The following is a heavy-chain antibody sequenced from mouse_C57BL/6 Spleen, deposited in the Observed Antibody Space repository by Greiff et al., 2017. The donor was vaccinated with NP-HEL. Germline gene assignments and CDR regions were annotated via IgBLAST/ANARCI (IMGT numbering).Heavy chain of an antibody. J-gene: IGHJ4*01. CDR3: ARGEGLIYYDYDNYAMDY. Sequence: VQLKQSGPELVKPGASVKIPCKASGYTFTDYNMDWVKQSHGKTLEWIGDINPNNGGTIYNQKFTGKATLTVDKSSSTAYMELRSLTSEDTAVYYCARGEGLIYYDYDNYAMDYWGQGTSVTVSA. CDR1: GYTFTDYN. V-gene: IGHV1-18*01. D-gene: IGHD2-4*01. CDR2: INPNNGGT.